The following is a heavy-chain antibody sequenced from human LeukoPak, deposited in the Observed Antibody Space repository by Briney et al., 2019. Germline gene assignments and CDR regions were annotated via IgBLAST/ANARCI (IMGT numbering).Heavy chain of an antibody. CDR1: GFTFSTSG. J-gene: IGHJ6*03. CDR3: AKYGDTVSGTYYFDMDV. CDR2: IRYDAINK. D-gene: IGHD1-26*01. Sequence: GGSLRLSCAASGFTFSTSGMPWVRQAPGKGLEWVAFIRYDAINKYYADSVKGRFIISRDNSRNTLYLQMNSLRAEDTALYYCAKYGDTVSGTYYFDMDVWGKGTTVTISS. V-gene: IGHV3-30*02.